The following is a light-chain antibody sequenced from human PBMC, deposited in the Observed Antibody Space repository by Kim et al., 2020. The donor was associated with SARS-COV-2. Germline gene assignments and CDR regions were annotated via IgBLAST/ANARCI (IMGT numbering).Light chain of an antibody. V-gene: IGKV3-20*01. Sequence: EIVLTQSPGTLSLSPGERVTLSCRASQSITSSYLAWYQQKPGQAPRLLIYDISSRATGIPDRFSGSGSGTDFTLTISRLEPEDFAVYYCQQHDSSPLTFGGGTKVEI. CDR3: QQHDSSPLT. CDR2: DIS. J-gene: IGKJ4*01. CDR1: QSITSSY.